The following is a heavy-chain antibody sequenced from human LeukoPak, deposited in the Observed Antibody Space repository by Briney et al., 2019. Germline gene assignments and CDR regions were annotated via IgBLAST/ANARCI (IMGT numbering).Heavy chain of an antibody. CDR3: ARSTGDRGKLVY. Sequence: PGGSLRLSCAASGFTFSSCGFNWVRQAPGKGLEWVSSIGPTGTDRYYADSVRGRFTISRDNAKNSMYLQMDSLRAEVTAVYYCARSTGDRGKLVYWGQGTLVTVSS. CDR2: IGPTGTDR. D-gene: IGHD7-27*01. V-gene: IGHV3-21*01. CDR1: GFTFSSCG. J-gene: IGHJ4*02.